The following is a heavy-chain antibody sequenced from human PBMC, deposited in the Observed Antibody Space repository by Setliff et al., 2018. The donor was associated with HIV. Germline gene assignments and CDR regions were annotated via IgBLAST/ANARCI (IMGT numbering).Heavy chain of an antibody. CDR1: GFTLRSYA. V-gene: IGHV3-23*01. J-gene: IGHJ4*02. Sequence: PGGSLRLSCEASGFTLRSYAMYWVRQAPGKGLEWVAGISGAGATTYYADSVKGRFTISRDNSKDTLYLQMNSLRAEDTAVYYCAKNLYSSRWSPLDYWGQGTLVTVSS. CDR3: AKNLYSSRWSPLDY. CDR2: ISGAGATT. D-gene: IGHD6-13*01.